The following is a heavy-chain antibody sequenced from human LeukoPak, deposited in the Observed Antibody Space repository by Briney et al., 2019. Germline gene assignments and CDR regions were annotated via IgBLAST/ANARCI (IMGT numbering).Heavy chain of an antibody. Sequence: GGSLRLSCAASGFTFSSYAMHWVRQAPGKGLEWVAVIPYDGSNKYYADSVKGRFTISRDNSKNTLYLQMNSLRAEDTAVYYCARELQLWSLGYWGQGTLVTVSS. J-gene: IGHJ4*02. CDR1: GFTFSSYA. CDR3: ARELQLWSLGY. CDR2: IPYDGSNK. V-gene: IGHV3-30-3*01. D-gene: IGHD5-18*01.